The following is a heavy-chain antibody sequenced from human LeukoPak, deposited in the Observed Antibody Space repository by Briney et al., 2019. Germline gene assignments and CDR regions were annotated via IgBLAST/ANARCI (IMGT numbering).Heavy chain of an antibody. CDR3: ARVVGDYYYYYGMDV. CDR2: IYYSGST. D-gene: IGHD3-10*01. J-gene: IGHJ6*02. CDR1: GGSISSSSYY. V-gene: IGHV4-39*07. Sequence: SETLSLTCTVSGGSISSSSYYWGWIRQPPGKGLEWIGSIYYSGSTYYNPSLKSRVTISVDTSKNQFSLKLSSVTAADTAVYYCARVVGDYYYYYGMDVWGQGTTVTVSS.